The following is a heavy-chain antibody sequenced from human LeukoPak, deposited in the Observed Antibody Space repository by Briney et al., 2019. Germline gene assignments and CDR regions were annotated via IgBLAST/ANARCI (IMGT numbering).Heavy chain of an antibody. J-gene: IGHJ3*02. Sequence: GGSLRLSCAASGFTFSSYGMHWVRQAPGKGLEWVAFIRYDGSNKYYADSVKGRFTISRDNSKDTLYLQMNSLRAEDTAVYYCAKDRGWELLHGLDAFDIWGQGTMVTVSS. CDR3: AKDRGWELLHGLDAFDI. D-gene: IGHD1-26*01. CDR2: IRYDGSNK. CDR1: GFTFSSYG. V-gene: IGHV3-30*02.